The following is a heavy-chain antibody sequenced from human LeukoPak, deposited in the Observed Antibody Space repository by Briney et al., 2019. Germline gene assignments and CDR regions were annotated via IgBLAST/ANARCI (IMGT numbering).Heavy chain of an antibody. CDR3: TTTKAGYSSSGPIDN. CDR2: IKSNSDGGTT. Sequence: PGGSLRLSCAASGVTFINAWMSWVRQAPGKGLEWVGRIKSNSDGGTTGYAAPVKGRFTISRDDSKNTLYLQMNSLKTEDTALYYCTTTKAGYSSSGPIDNWGQGTLVTVSS. CDR1: GVTFINAW. V-gene: IGHV3-15*01. J-gene: IGHJ4*02. D-gene: IGHD6-13*01.